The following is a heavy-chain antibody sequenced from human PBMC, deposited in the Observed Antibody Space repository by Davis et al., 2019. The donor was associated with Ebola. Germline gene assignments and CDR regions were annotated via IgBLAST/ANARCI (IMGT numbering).Heavy chain of an antibody. Sequence: ASVKVSCQASGYTFTGYYMHWVRQAPGQGLEWMGWINPNSGDTNYAQKLQGRVTMTTDTSTSTAYMELRSLRSDDTAVYYCARMITMIVVAHFDYWGQGTLVTVSS. CDR1: GYTFTGYY. CDR3: ARMITMIVVAHFDY. V-gene: IGHV1-2*02. J-gene: IGHJ4*02. CDR2: INPNSGDT. D-gene: IGHD3-22*01.